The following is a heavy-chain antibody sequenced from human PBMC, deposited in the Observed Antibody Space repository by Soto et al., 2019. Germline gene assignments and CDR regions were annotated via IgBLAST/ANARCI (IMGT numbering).Heavy chain of an antibody. D-gene: IGHD6-13*01. CDR2: INAGNGNT. Sequence: ASVKVSCKASGYTFTSYAMHWVRQAPGQRLEWMGWINAGNGNTKYSQKFQGRVTITRDTSASTAYMELSSLRSEDTAVYYGARDAIAAAGTGRVRYFDYWGQEPWSPSPQ. CDR1: GYTFTSYA. CDR3: ARDAIAAAGTGRVRYFDY. J-gene: IGHJ4*01. V-gene: IGHV1-3*01.